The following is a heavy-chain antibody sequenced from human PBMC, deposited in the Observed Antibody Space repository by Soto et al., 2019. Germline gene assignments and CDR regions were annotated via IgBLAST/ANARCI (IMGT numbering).Heavy chain of an antibody. CDR3: ARWHCRGGSCDSRAFDI. J-gene: IGHJ3*02. V-gene: IGHV3-72*01. CDR2: IRNKANSYTT. Sequence: EVQLVESGGGLVQPGGSLRLSCAASGFTFSDHYMDWVRQAPGKGLEWVGRIRNKANSYTTEYAASVKGRFTISRDDSKTSLYLQMNSLKTEDTAVYYCARWHCRGGSCDSRAFDIWGQGTMVTVSS. CDR1: GFTFSDHY. D-gene: IGHD2-15*01.